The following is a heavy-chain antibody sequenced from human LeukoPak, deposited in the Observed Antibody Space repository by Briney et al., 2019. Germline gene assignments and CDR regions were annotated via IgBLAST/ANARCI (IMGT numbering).Heavy chain of an antibody. Sequence: GASVKVSCKASGYTFTSYDINWVRQATGQGLEWMGGIIPIFGTANYAQKFQGRVTITADESTSTAYMELSSLRSEDTAVYYCARGLVVGAYYYHYMDVWGKGTTVTVSS. J-gene: IGHJ6*03. V-gene: IGHV1-69*13. D-gene: IGHD1-26*01. CDR2: IIPIFGTA. CDR1: GYTFTSYD. CDR3: ARGLVVGAYYYHYMDV.